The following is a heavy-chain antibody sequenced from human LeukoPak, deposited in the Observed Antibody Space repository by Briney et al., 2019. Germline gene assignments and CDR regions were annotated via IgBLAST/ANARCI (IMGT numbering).Heavy chain of an antibody. CDR2: INPNSGGT. Sequence: ASVKVSCKASGYTFTGSYMHWVRQAPGQGLEWMGWINPNSGGTNYAQKFQGRVTMTRDTSISTAYMELSRLRSDDTAVYYCARDNWSGYYSLGYWGQGTLVTVSS. V-gene: IGHV1-2*02. J-gene: IGHJ4*02. D-gene: IGHD3-3*01. CDR1: GYTFTGSY. CDR3: ARDNWSGYYSLGY.